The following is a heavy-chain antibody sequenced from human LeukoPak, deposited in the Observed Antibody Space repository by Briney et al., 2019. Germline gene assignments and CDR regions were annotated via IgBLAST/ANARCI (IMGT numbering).Heavy chain of an antibody. Sequence: RGSLRLSCAASGFTFSSYGMHWVRQAPGKGLEWVAVISYDGSNKYYADSVKGRFTISRDNSKNTLYLQMNSLRAEDTAVYYCAKGGRDVWFGELGAFDYWGQGTLVTVSS. V-gene: IGHV3-30*18. D-gene: IGHD3-10*01. CDR3: AKGGRDVWFGELGAFDY. CDR2: ISYDGSNK. J-gene: IGHJ4*02. CDR1: GFTFSSYG.